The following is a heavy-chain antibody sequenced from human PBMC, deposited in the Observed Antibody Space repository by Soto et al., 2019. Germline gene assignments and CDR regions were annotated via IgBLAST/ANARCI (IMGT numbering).Heavy chain of an antibody. D-gene: IGHD4-4*01. CDR1: GYTFTGYY. J-gene: IGHJ4*02. CDR2: INPNSGGT. V-gene: IGHV1-2*04. CDR3: ARHSNRNYGLYYFDY. Sequence: ASVKVSCKASGYTFTGYYMHWVRQAPGQGLEWMGWINPNSGGTNYAQKFQGWVTMTRDTSISTAYMELSRLRSDDTAVYYCARHSNRNYGLYYFDYWGLGALVTVSS.